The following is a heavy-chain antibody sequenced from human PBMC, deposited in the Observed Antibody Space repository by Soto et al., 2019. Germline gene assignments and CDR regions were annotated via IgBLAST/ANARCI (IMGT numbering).Heavy chain of an antibody. Sequence: PSETLSLTCAVYGGSFSGYYWSWIRQPPGKGLEWIGEINHSGSTNYNPSLKSRVTISVDTSKNQFSLKLSSVAAADTAVYYCARGRGSSTLYYYYGMDVWGQGTTVTVSS. D-gene: IGHD2-2*01. CDR1: GGSFSGYY. CDR3: ARGRGSSTLYYYYGMDV. V-gene: IGHV4-34*01. CDR2: INHSGST. J-gene: IGHJ6*02.